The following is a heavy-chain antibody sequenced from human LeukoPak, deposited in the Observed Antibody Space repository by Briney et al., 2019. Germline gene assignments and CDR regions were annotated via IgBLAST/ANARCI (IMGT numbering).Heavy chain of an antibody. V-gene: IGHV3-53*01. CDR2: IYSGGST. CDR3: ARGRATGRSGGDY. D-gene: IGHD3-9*01. J-gene: IGHJ4*02. Sequence: GGSLRLSCAAFGFTVSSNYMSWVRQAPGKGLEWVSVIYSGGSTYYADSVKGRFTISRDNSKNTLYLQMNSLRAEDTAVYYCARGRATGRSGGDYWGQGALVTVSS. CDR1: GFTVSSNY.